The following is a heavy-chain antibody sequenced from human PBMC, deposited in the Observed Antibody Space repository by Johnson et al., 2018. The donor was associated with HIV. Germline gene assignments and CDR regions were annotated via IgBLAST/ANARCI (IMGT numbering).Heavy chain of an antibody. Sequence: QVQLVESGGGVVQPGRSLRLSCAASGFTFSNAWMSWVRQAPGKGLEWVAFIRYDGSNKYYADSVKGRFTISRDNSKNTLYLQMNSLRAEDTAVYYCAKDWDVVVTADDAFDIWGQGTMVTVSS. CDR3: AKDWDVVVTADDAFDI. D-gene: IGHD2-21*02. CDR1: GFTFSNAW. V-gene: IGHV3-30*02. J-gene: IGHJ3*02. CDR2: IRYDGSNK.